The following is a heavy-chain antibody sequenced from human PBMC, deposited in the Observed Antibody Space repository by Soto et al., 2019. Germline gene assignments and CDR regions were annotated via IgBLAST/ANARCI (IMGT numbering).Heavy chain of an antibody. J-gene: IGHJ4*02. D-gene: IGHD1-20*01. CDR1: GFTFSSYG. CDR2: IWYDGSNK. CDR3: ARGDNWNHHFDY. Sequence: QVQLVESGGGVVQPGRSLRLSCAASGFTFSSYGMHWVRQAPGKGLEWVAVIWYDGSNKYYADSVKGRFTISRDNSKNTLYLQMNSLRAEDTAGYYCARGDNWNHHFDYWGQGTLVTVSS. V-gene: IGHV3-33*01.